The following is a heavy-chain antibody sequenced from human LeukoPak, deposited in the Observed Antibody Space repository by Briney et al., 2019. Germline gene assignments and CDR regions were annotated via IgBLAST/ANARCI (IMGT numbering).Heavy chain of an antibody. D-gene: IGHD1-26*01. V-gene: IGHV3-33*08. Sequence: GGSLRLSCAASGFTFSSYAMHWVRQAPGKGLEWVAVIWYDGSNKYYADSVKGRFTISRDNSKNTLYLQMNSLRAEDTAVYYCASGATKWELPYYFDYWGQGTLVTVSS. CDR1: GFTFSSYA. J-gene: IGHJ4*02. CDR3: ASGATKWELPYYFDY. CDR2: IWYDGSNK.